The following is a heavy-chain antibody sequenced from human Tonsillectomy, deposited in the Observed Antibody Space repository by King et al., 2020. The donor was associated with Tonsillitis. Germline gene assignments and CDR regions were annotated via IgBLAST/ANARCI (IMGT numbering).Heavy chain of an antibody. V-gene: IGHV4-4*07. J-gene: IGHJ4*02. D-gene: IGHD6-13*01. CDR1: GGSISSYY. Sequence: QLQESGPGLVKPSETLSLTCTVSGGSISSYYWSWIRPPAGKGLEWIGRIYASGSINYTPSLRSRVTMSVDTSKNQFSLKLSSVTAADTAVYYCASVVAAGTWQVFDYWGQGTLVTVSS. CDR3: ASVVAAGTWQVFDY. CDR2: IYASGSI.